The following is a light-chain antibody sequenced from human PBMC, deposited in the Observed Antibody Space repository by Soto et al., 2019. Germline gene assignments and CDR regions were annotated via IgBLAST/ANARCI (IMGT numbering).Light chain of an antibody. CDR3: QQYCSETWT. CDR2: AAA. CDR1: QNIERY. J-gene: IGKJ1*01. V-gene: IGKV1-39*01. Sequence: DIEMTHSPSTLSASIGDTITISCRASQNIERYLNWYQQKEGRAPQLLMFAAANLESGVPSRFRGSGSGTDFTLTISSLQPEDFAAYYCQQYCSETWTFGQGTKVDI.